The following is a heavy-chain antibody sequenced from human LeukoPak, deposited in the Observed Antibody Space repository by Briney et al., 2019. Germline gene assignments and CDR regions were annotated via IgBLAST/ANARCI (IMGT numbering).Heavy chain of an antibody. V-gene: IGHV3-30*18. J-gene: IGHJ4*02. CDR2: ISYDGSNK. CDR1: GFTFSSYG. D-gene: IGHD2-2*01. CDR3: AKDRIVVVPAAMFDVDY. Sequence: GGSLRLSCAASGFTFSSYGMHWVRQAPGKGLEWVAVISYDGSNKYYADSVKGRFTISRDNSKNTLYLQMNSLGAEDTAVYYCAKDRIVVVPAAMFDVDYWGQGTLVTVSS.